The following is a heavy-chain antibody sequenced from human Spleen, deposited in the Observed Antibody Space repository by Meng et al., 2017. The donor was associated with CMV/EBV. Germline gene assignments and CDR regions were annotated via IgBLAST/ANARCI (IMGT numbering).Heavy chain of an antibody. Sequence: ASVKVSCKTSGYTFTNYGISWVRQAPGQGLEWLGWISGYNGDTEYAQKVQGRVIMTTDTSTSTAYMELRSLRSDDTAVYYCARDVARYFDAFDIWGQGTMVTVSS. D-gene: IGHD1-26*01. V-gene: IGHV1-18*01. CDR3: ARDVARYFDAFDI. CDR1: GYTFTNYG. CDR2: ISGYNGDT. J-gene: IGHJ3*02.